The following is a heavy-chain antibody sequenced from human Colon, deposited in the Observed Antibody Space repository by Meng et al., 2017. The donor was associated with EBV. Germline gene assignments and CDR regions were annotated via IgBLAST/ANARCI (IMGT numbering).Heavy chain of an antibody. Sequence: QLRLQQLGEGLLKPSETLSLTCTVNGGSFSGYVWSWVRQPPGKGMEWIGEVSHPGSANYNPSLKSRVTISVDASEKQFSLRLTSVTAADSAVYYCARVPTTGYKDHWGQGTLVTVSS. CDR2: VSHPGSA. CDR1: GGSFSGYV. CDR3: ARVPTTGYKDH. V-gene: IGHV4-34*01. D-gene: IGHD3-9*01. J-gene: IGHJ4*02.